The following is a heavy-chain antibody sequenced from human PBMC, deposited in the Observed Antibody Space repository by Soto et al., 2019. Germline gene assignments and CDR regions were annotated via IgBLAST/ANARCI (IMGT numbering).Heavy chain of an antibody. V-gene: IGHV3-23*01. J-gene: IGHJ6*02. CDR2: ISGSGGST. CDR1: RFTFSTYA. D-gene: IGHD3-16*01. Sequence: LLESGGGFVQPGGSLRLSCAASRFTFSTYAMTWVRQAPGKGLEWVSSISGSGGSTYYADSVKGRFTLSRDNSKNTLFLQMNSLRVEDTAVYYCAKTESRGTFYYYAMDVWGQGTTVTVSS. CDR3: AKTESRGTFYYYAMDV.